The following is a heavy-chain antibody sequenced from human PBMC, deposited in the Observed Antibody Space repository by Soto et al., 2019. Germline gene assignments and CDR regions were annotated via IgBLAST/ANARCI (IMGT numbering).Heavy chain of an antibody. D-gene: IGHD3-10*02. Sequence: QVQLVQSGAEVKKPGASVKVSCKASGYTFTSYGISWVRQAPGQGLEWMGWISAYNGNTNYAQKLQGRVTMTTDTSTSTAYMELRGLRSDDTAVYYCARDIGWLFGYYYGMDVWGQGTTVTVSS. J-gene: IGHJ6*02. V-gene: IGHV1-18*01. CDR1: GYTFTSYG. CDR2: ISAYNGNT. CDR3: ARDIGWLFGYYYGMDV.